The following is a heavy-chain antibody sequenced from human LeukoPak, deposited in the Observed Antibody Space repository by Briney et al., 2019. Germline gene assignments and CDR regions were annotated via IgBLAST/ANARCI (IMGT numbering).Heavy chain of an antibody. CDR2: ISSGSTYT. CDR3: AKVRVSAIVRGEFEY. J-gene: IGHJ4*02. V-gene: IGHV3-11*05. Sequence: GGSLRLSCAASGFTFSDYYMSWIRQAPGKGLEWVSYISSGSTYTNYADSVKGRFTISRDNAKNSLYLQMNSLRAEDTAVYYCAKVRVSAIVRGEFEYWGQGTLVTVSS. D-gene: IGHD2-21*02. CDR1: GFTFSDYY.